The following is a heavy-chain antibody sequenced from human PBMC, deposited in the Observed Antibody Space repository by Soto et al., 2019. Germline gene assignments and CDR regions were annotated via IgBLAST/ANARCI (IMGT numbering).Heavy chain of an antibody. D-gene: IGHD1-26*01. Sequence: ASVKVSCKASGFTFTSSAVQWVRQARGQRLEWIGWIVVGSGNTNYAQKFQERVTITRDMSTSTAYMELSSLRSEDTAVYYCAASIVGATYYYYGMDVWGQGTTLTVSS. V-gene: IGHV1-58*01. CDR3: AASIVGATYYYYGMDV. J-gene: IGHJ6*02. CDR1: GFTFTSSA. CDR2: IVVGSGNT.